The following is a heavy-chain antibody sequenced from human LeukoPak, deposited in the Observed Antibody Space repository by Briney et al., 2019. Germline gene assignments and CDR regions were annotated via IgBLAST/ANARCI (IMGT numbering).Heavy chain of an antibody. J-gene: IGHJ2*01. Sequence: GGSLRLSCAASGFTFSDYYMSWIRQAPGKGLEWVSYISTSGTAVYYADSVKGRFTISRDNAKNSLYLQMNSLRVEDTAVYYCAKGGGPYGDYYWYFDLWGRGTLVIVSS. D-gene: IGHD4-17*01. V-gene: IGHV3-11*04. CDR1: GFTFSDYY. CDR3: AKGGGPYGDYYWYFDL. CDR2: ISTSGTAV.